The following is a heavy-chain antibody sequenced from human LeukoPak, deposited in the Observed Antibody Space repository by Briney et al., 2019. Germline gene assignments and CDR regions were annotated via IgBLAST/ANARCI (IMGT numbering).Heavy chain of an antibody. CDR3: AKDLRDTAMVEYYFDY. D-gene: IGHD5-18*01. Sequence: GGSLRLSCAASGFTFSSYAMSWVRQAPGKGLEWVSDISGSGGRPYYADSAKGRFTISRDNSKNTLYLQMNSLRAEDTAVYYCAKDLRDTAMVEYYFDYWGQGTLVTVAS. V-gene: IGHV3-23*01. J-gene: IGHJ4*02. CDR2: ISGSGGRP. CDR1: GFTFSSYA.